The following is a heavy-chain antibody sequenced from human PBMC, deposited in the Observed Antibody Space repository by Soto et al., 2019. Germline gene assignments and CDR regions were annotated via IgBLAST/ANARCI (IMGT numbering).Heavy chain of an antibody. CDR2: IWYDGSNK. CDR3: ARDIGYSSSSNYFDS. J-gene: IGHJ4*02. CDR1: GFTFSSYG. D-gene: IGHD6-13*01. V-gene: IGHV3-33*01. Sequence: QVQLVESGGGVVQPGRSLRLSCAASGFTFSSYGMHWVRQAPGKGLEWVAVIWYDGSNKYYADSVKGRFTISRDNSKNTLYLQMNSLRAEDTAVYYCARDIGYSSSSNYFDSWGQGTLVTVSS.